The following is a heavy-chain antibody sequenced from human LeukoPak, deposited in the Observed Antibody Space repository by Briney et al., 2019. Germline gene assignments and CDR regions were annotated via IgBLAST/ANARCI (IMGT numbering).Heavy chain of an antibody. CDR2: INHSGST. D-gene: IGHD1-7*01. J-gene: IGHJ5*02. CDR1: GGSFSGYY. Sequence: SETLSLTCAVYGGSFSGYYWSWIRQPPGKGLEWIGEINHSGSTNYNPSLKSRVTISVDTSKNQFSLKLSSVTAADTAVYYCARGAAGTTSAWFDPWGQGTLVTVSS. CDR3: ARGAAGTTSAWFDP. V-gene: IGHV4-34*01.